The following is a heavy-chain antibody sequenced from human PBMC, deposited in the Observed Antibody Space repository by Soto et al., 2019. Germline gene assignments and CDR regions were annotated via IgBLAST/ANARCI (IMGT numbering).Heavy chain of an antibody. D-gene: IGHD2-2*01. J-gene: IGHJ5*02. V-gene: IGHV5-10-1*01. CDR2: IDPRDSYV. Sequence: GESLKISCTGFGYTFTTFWVTWVRQMPGKGLEWMGRIDPRDSYVNYSPSFQGHVTISVDKSISTAYLQWGSLKASDTAMYYCARLFCSTTTCDSWFDPWGQGTLVTVS. CDR1: GYTFTTFW. CDR3: ARLFCSTTTCDSWFDP.